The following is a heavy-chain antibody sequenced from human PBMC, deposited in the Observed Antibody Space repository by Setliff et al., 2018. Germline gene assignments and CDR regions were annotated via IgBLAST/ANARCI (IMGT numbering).Heavy chain of an antibody. CDR2: MNPNNGKT. Sequence: ASVKVSCKASGYTFTAYNINWVRQATGQGLELMGWMNPNNGKTGYIQKLRGRATMTRNTSISTVYMELSSLRPEDTAVYYCAEGLRGNDAFDIWGQGTMVTVSS. CDR3: AEGLRGNDAFDI. V-gene: IGHV1-8*02. J-gene: IGHJ3*02. CDR1: GYTFTAYN. D-gene: IGHD5-12*01.